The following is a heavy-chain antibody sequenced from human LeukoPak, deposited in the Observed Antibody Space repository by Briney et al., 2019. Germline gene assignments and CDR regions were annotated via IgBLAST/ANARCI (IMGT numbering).Heavy chain of an antibody. CDR3: ASSLYGSGKMFDP. CDR2: IYYSGST. D-gene: IGHD3-10*01. CDR1: GGSFTAYY. Sequence: SETLSLTCAVYGGSFTAYYWSWIRQPPGKGLEWIGFIYYSGSTNYNPSLKSRVTISVDTSKNQFSLKLNSVTAADTAVYYCASSLYGSGKMFDPWGQGTLVTVSS. J-gene: IGHJ5*02. V-gene: IGHV4-59*01.